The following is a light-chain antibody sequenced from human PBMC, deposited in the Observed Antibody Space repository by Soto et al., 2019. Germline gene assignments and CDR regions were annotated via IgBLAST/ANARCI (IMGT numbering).Light chain of an antibody. CDR2: LGS. V-gene: IGKV2-28*01. J-gene: IGKJ2*01. CDR1: QSLLHSNGYNY. CDR3: IQDIQTPLST. Sequence: DIVMAQSPLSLPVTPGEPASVACRSSQSLLHSNGYNYLDWYLQKPGQSPQPLIYLGSNRASGVPDRFSGSGSGEDFTPTIRRVETEDVGVYYCIQDIQTPLSTFGQAPNVDIK.